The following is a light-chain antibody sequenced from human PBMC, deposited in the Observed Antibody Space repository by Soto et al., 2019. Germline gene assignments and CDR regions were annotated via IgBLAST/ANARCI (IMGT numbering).Light chain of an antibody. J-gene: IGLJ2*01. CDR2: DVN. CDR3: SSYAGDYIVL. V-gene: IGLV2-11*01. CDR1: SSDIGAYNF. Sequence: QSALTQPRSVSGSPGQSVTISCTGTSSDIGAYNFVSWYQQHPGKAPKLIIYDVNQRPSGVPDRFSGSKSGNTASLTISGLQAEDEAEYYCSSYAGDYIVLFGGGTNLTVL.